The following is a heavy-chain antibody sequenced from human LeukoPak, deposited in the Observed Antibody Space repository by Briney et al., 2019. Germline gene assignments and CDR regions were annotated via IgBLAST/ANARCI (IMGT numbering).Heavy chain of an antibody. CDR2: ISSSGSTI. D-gene: IGHD3-10*01. V-gene: IGHV3-48*03. CDR1: GFTFSSYE. CDR3: ARDTHYYGSGSPAFDI. Sequence: SGGSLRLSCAASGFTFSSYEMNWVRQAPGKGLEWVSYISSSGSTIYYADSVKGRFTISRDNAKNSLYLQMNSLRVEDTAVYYCARDTHYYGSGSPAFDIWGQGTMATVSS. J-gene: IGHJ3*02.